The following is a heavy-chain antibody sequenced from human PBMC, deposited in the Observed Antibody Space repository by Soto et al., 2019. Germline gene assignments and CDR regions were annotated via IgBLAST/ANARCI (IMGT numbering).Heavy chain of an antibody. V-gene: IGHV4-39*01. J-gene: IGHJ4*02. D-gene: IGHD6-13*01. CDR3: ARHKDTSSRYLLPDF. CDR1: GGSISSRSYY. CDR2: IYYSGNA. Sequence: SETLSLSCTVSGGSISSRSYYWGWIRRPPGEGLEWIGSIYYSGNAYYNPSLKSRVAVSVDTSKNQFSLKVTSVTATDTAVYYCARHKDTSSRYLLPDFWGQGTLVTVSS.